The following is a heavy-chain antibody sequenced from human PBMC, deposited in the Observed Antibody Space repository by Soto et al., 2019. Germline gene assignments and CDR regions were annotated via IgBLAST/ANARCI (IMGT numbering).Heavy chain of an antibody. D-gene: IGHD3-3*01. CDR1: GYTFTSYG. Sequence: ASVKVSCKASGYTFTSYGISWVRQAPGQGLEWMGWISAYNGNTNYAQKLQGRVTMTTDTSTSTAYMELRSLRSDDTAVYYCARSVWSGSLRYYYYGMDVWGQGTTVTVSS. J-gene: IGHJ6*02. V-gene: IGHV1-18*01. CDR3: ARSVWSGSLRYYYYGMDV. CDR2: ISAYNGNT.